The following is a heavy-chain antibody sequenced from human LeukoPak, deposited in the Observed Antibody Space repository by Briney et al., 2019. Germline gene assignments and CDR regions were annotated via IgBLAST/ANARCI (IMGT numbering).Heavy chain of an antibody. D-gene: IGHD1-26*01. Sequence: SETLSLTCAVYGGSFSGYYWSWIRQPPGKGLEWIGEINHSGSTNYNPSLKSRVTISVDTSKNQFSLKLSSVTVADTAVYYCARGPQVGPALGKSGDYYGMDVWGQGTTVTVSS. V-gene: IGHV4-34*01. CDR1: GGSFSGYY. J-gene: IGHJ6*02. CDR2: INHSGST. CDR3: ARGPQVGPALGKSGDYYGMDV.